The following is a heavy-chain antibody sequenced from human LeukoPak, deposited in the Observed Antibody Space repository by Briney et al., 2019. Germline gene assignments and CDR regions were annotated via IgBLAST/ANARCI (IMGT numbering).Heavy chain of an antibody. CDR3: ARHYYYDSSGYLDY. D-gene: IGHD3-22*01. V-gene: IGHV4-4*07. CDR2: IYTSGST. Sequence: PSETLSLTCTVSGGSISSYYWSWIRQPAGKGLEWIGRIYTSGSTNYNPSLKSRVTMSVDTSKNQFSPKLSSVTAADTTVYYCARHYYYDSSGYLDYWGQGTLVTVSS. CDR1: GGSISSYY. J-gene: IGHJ4*02.